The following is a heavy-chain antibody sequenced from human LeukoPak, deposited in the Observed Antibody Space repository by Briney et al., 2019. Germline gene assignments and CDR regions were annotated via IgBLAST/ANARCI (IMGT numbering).Heavy chain of an antibody. CDR3: ARAPVSLYDSSGYYQLDY. Sequence: ASVKVSCKASGYTFTSYGISWVRQAPGQGLEWMGWISAYNGNTNYAQKLQGRVTMTTDTSTSTAYMELRSLRSDDTAVYYCARAPVSLYDSSGYYQLDYWGQGTLVTVSS. V-gene: IGHV1-18*01. CDR2: ISAYNGNT. CDR1: GYTFTSYG. D-gene: IGHD3-22*01. J-gene: IGHJ4*02.